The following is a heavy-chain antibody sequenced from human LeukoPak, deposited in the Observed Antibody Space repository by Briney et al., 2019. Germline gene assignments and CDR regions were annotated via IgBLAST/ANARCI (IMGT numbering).Heavy chain of an antibody. Sequence: GGTLRLSCAASGFTVSTYGMSWVRQAPGKGLEWVSAVSTSGGSTYYADSVKGRFTISRDNSKNTLYLQMNSLRAEDTAVYYCAKETGAAFGYYFDYWGQGTLVTVSS. CDR1: GFTVSTYG. J-gene: IGHJ4*02. CDR3: AKETGAAFGYYFDY. D-gene: IGHD3-10*01. CDR2: VSTSGGST. V-gene: IGHV3-23*01.